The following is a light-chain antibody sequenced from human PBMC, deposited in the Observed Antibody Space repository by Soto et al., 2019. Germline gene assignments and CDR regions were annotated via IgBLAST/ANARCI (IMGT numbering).Light chain of an antibody. Sequence: EIVLTQSPGTLSLSPGERATLPCRASQNITNNYVAWYQHKPGQAPRLLIYGASSRATGIPVRFSGSGSGTDFTLTISRLEPEDFAVHYCQQHGNSPRTFGQGTK. J-gene: IGKJ1*01. CDR1: QNITNNY. V-gene: IGKV3-20*01. CDR2: GAS. CDR3: QQHGNSPRT.